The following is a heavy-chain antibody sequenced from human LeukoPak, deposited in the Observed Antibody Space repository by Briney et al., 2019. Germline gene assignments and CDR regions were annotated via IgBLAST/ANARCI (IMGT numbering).Heavy chain of an antibody. D-gene: IGHD2/OR15-2a*01. CDR1: GGSITSYF. Sequence: PSETLSLTCTVSGGSITSYFWNWIREPPGKGLEWIGYIYHSGSANYNPSLKSRVTISVDTSKNQFSLNLSSVTAADTAVYYCAREGLFTSFDYWGQGTLVTVSS. V-gene: IGHV4-59*01. J-gene: IGHJ4*02. CDR2: IYHSGSA. CDR3: AREGLFTSFDY.